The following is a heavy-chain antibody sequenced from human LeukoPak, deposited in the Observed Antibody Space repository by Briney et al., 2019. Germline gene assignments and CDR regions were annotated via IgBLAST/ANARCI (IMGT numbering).Heavy chain of an antibody. CDR3: ARSFVRTVTPNWFDP. J-gene: IGHJ5*02. D-gene: IGHD4-17*01. V-gene: IGHV4-4*07. CDR2: IYTSGST. Sequence: PSETLSLTCTVSGGSISSYYWSWIRQPAGKGLEWIGRIYTSGSTNYNPSLKSRVTISVDTSKNQFSLKLSSVTAADTAVYYCARSFVRTVTPNWFDPWGQGTLVTVSS. CDR1: GGSISSYY.